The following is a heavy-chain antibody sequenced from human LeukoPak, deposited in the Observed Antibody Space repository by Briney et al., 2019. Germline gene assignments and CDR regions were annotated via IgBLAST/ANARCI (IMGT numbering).Heavy chain of an antibody. Sequence: GGSLRLSCAASGFTFSSYEMNWVRQAPGKGLEWVSYISSSGSTIYYADSVKGRFTISRDNAKDSLYLQMNSLRVEDTAVYYCARASGSYGVRWGQGTLVTVSS. V-gene: IGHV3-48*03. J-gene: IGHJ4*02. CDR1: GFTFSSYE. CDR2: ISSSGSTI. D-gene: IGHD4-17*01. CDR3: ARASGSYGVR.